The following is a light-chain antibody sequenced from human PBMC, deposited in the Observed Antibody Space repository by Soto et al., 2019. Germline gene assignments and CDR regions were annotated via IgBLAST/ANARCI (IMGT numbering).Light chain of an antibody. Sequence: QTVLTQPPSVCGAPGQRVTISCTGSSSNIGAGYDVHWYQQLPGTAPKLLIYGNSNRPSGVPDRFSGSKSGTSASLAITGLQAEDEADYYCQSNDSSLSGSWVFGGGTKLTVL. V-gene: IGLV1-40*01. CDR1: SSNIGAGYD. CDR2: GNS. J-gene: IGLJ3*02. CDR3: QSNDSSLSGSWV.